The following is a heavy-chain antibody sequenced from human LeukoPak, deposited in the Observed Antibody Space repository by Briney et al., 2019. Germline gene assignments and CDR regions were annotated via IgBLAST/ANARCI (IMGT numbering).Heavy chain of an antibody. V-gene: IGHV3-30*18. Sequence: PGGSLRLSCAASGFTFSSYGVHWVRQAPGKGLEWVAVISYDGSNKYYADSVKGRFTISRDNSKNTLYLQMNSLRAEDTAVYYCAKVAVAGYYYYGMDVWGQGTTVTVSS. J-gene: IGHJ6*02. CDR3: AKVAVAGYYYYGMDV. D-gene: IGHD6-19*01. CDR1: GFTFSSYG. CDR2: ISYDGSNK.